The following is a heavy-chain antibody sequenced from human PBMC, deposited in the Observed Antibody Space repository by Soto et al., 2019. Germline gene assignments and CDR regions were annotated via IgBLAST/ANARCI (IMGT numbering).Heavy chain of an antibody. CDR2: INHSGST. D-gene: IGHD3-3*01. CDR1: GGSFSGYY. CDR3: ARARPVLRFLEWSPGYYFDY. V-gene: IGHV4-34*01. Sequence: PSETLSLTCAVYGGSFSGYYWSWIRQPPGKGLEWIGEINHSGSTNYNPSLKSRATISVDTSKNQFSLKLSSVTAADTAVYYCARARPVLRFLEWSPGYYFDYWGQGTLVTVSS. J-gene: IGHJ4*02.